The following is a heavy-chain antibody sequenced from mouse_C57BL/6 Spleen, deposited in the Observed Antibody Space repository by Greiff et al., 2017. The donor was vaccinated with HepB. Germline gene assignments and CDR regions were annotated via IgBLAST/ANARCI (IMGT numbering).Heavy chain of an antibody. CDR2: ISDGGSYT. Sequence: EVHLVESGGGLVKPGGSLKLSCAASGFTFSSYAMSWVRQTPEKRLEWVATISDGGSYTYYPDNVKGRFTISRDNAKNNLYLQMSHLKSEDTAMYYCARDMNYDYGPFAYWGQGTLVTVSA. J-gene: IGHJ3*01. CDR3: ARDMNYDYGPFAY. D-gene: IGHD2-4*01. V-gene: IGHV5-4*01. CDR1: GFTFSSYA.